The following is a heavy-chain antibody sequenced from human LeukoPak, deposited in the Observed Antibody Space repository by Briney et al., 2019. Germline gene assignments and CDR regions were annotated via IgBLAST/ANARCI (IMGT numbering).Heavy chain of an antibody. Sequence: GGSLRLSCAASGFTFSDHYMDWVRQAPGKGLEWVGRTRNKANSYTTEYAASVKGRFTISRDDSKNSLYLHMNSLKTEDTAVYYCAREYGDLTFDYWGQGTLVTVSS. CDR1: GFTFSDHY. V-gene: IGHV3-72*01. CDR2: TRNKANSYTT. D-gene: IGHD4-17*01. CDR3: AREYGDLTFDY. J-gene: IGHJ4*02.